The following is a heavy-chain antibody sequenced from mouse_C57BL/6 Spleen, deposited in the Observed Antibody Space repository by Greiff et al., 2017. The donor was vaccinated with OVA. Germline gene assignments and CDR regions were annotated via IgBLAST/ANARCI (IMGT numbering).Heavy chain of an antibody. Sequence: VQLKQSGPGMVKPSQSLSLTCTVTGYSITSGYDWHWIRHFPGNKLEWMGYISYSGSTNYNPSLKSRISITHDTSKNHFFLKLNSVTTEDTATYYCARGGDWFAYWGQGTLVTVSA. J-gene: IGHJ3*01. CDR3: ARGGDWFAY. CDR1: GYSITSGYD. V-gene: IGHV3-1*01. CDR2: ISYSGST.